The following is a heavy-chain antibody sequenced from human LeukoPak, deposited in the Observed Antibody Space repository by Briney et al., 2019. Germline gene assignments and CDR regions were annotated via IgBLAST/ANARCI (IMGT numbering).Heavy chain of an antibody. J-gene: IGHJ4*02. D-gene: IGHD2-8*01. CDR1: GFTFSDYY. Sequence: GGSLRLSCAASGFTFSDYYMSWIRQTPGKGPEWVSYISGSGTTMEYAKSVKGRFTISRDNAKDSLYLQMNSLEAEHTAVNDCAKGHTYGMIWGPGTLVSVSS. CDR2: ISGSGTTM. CDR3: AKGHTYGMI. V-gene: IGHV3-11*01.